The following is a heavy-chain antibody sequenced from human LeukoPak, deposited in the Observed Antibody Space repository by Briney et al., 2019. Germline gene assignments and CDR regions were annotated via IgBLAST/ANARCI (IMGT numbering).Heavy chain of an antibody. V-gene: IGHV3-30*18. CDR1: GFTFGIYD. CDR2: ISYDRSNK. J-gene: IGHJ4*02. Sequence: QAGGSLRLSCAASGFTFGIYDTHWVRQAPGKGLEWVAVISYDRSNKYYADSVKGRFTISRDNSKNTLYLQMNSLRAEDTAMYYCAKNIGSGYLIDYWGQGTLVTVSS. D-gene: IGHD3-9*01. CDR3: AKNIGSGYLIDY.